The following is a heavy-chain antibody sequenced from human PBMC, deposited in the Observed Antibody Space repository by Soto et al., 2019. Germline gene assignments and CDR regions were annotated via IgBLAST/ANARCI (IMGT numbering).Heavy chain of an antibody. CDR3: ARVDIEVVVTAARYFDY. J-gene: IGHJ4*02. Sequence: SETLSLTCAVYGGSFGGYSWTWIRQPPGKGLEWIGEINHGGSTYYNPSLKSRVTMSVDTSKNQFSLNLRSVTAADTAVYYCARVDIEVVVTAARYFDYWDQGALVTVSS. CDR1: GGSFGGYS. V-gene: IGHV4-34*01. CDR2: INHGGST. D-gene: IGHD2-15*01.